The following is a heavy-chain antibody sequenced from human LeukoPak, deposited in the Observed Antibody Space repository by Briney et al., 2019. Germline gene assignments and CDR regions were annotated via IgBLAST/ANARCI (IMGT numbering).Heavy chain of an antibody. CDR3: ARDSGYSYGFNFDY. D-gene: IGHD5-18*01. CDR1: GGSISSYY. Sequence: PSETLSLTCTVSGGSISSYYWSWIRQPPGKGLEWIGYIYYSGSTNYNPSLKSRVTISVDTSKNQFSLKLSSVTAADTAVYYRARDSGYSYGFNFDYWGQGTLVTVSS. J-gene: IGHJ4*02. V-gene: IGHV4-59*01. CDR2: IYYSGST.